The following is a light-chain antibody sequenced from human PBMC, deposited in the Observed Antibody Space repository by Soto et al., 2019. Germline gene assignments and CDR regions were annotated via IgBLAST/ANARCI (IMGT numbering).Light chain of an antibody. CDR2: EVS. V-gene: IGLV2-8*01. J-gene: IGLJ1*01. CDR1: SNDFGGYNY. CDR3: SSYGGSNYV. Sequence: QSALTQPPSASGSPGQSVTISCTGTSNDFGGYNYVSWYQQHPGKAPKLIIFEVSERPSGVPDRFSGSKSGSTASLTVSGLQAEDEADYYCSSYGGSNYVLGTGTKLTVL.